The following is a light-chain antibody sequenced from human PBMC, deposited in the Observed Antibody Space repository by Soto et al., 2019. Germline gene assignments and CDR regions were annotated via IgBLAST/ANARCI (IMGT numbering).Light chain of an antibody. CDR2: GAS. Sequence: DIVLTQSPGTLSLSPGERATLSCRATQNVNGNYLAWYQQKPDQAPRLLIYGASSRATGIPDRFSGGGSGTDFTLTISRLEPEDFAVYYCQQYGDSPPYTFGPGTKLEIK. CDR3: QQYGDSPPYT. V-gene: IGKV3-20*01. CDR1: QNVNGNY. J-gene: IGKJ2*01.